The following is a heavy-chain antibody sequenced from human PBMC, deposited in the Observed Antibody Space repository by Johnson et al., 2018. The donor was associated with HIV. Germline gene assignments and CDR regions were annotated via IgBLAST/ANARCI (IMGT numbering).Heavy chain of an antibody. Sequence: VQLVESGGGVVQPGRSLRLSCAASGFTFSSYAMHWVRQAPAKGLQWVAVISYDGSDKDYADSVKGRFTISRDSSKNTLYLQMNSLRVEDTAVYYCARDLTNWGVGDAFDIWGQGTMVTVSS. J-gene: IGHJ3*02. D-gene: IGHD7-27*01. CDR1: GFTFSSYA. CDR2: ISYDGSDK. CDR3: ARDLTNWGVGDAFDI. V-gene: IGHV3-30*04.